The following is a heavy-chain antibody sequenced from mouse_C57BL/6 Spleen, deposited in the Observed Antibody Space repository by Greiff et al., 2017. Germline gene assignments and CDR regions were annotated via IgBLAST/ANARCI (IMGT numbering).Heavy chain of an antibody. CDR2: IDPSDSYT. V-gene: IGHV1-59*01. CDR3: ASSSTMVTPFAY. CDR1: GYTFTSYW. J-gene: IGHJ3*01. D-gene: IGHD2-2*01. Sequence: QVQLKQPGAELVRPGTSVKLSCKASGYTFTSYWMHWVKQRPGQGLEWIGVIDPSDSYTNYNQKFKGKATLTVYTSSSTAYMQLSSLTSEDSAVYYCASSSTMVTPFAYWGQGTLVTVSA.